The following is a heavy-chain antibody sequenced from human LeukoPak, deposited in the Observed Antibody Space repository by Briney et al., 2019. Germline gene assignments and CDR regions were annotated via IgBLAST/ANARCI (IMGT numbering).Heavy chain of an antibody. D-gene: IGHD1-14*01. J-gene: IGHJ4*02. CDR2: TYYRYKWNV. CDR1: GDSVSSNRAA. Sequence: SQTLSLTCAISGDSVSSNRAAWNWVRQSPSIGLEWLGRTYYRYKWNVDYAVSVKSRTIIRPDTSKHQFTLQLNYATPEDTAVYYCARANGVPAPAMDYWGQGIQVTVSS. CDR3: ARANGVPAPAMDY. V-gene: IGHV6-1*01.